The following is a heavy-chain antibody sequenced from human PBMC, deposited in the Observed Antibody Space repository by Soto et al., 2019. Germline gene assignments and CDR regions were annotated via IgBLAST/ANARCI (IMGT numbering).Heavy chain of an antibody. CDR1: GFTFSSYA. CDR3: ARDGTAAGVDV. Sequence: QVQLVESGGGVVQPGRSLRLSCAASGFTFSSYAMHWVRHAPGKGLEWVAVISYDGSNKYYADSVKGRFTISRDNSKNTLYLQMNSLRAEDTAVYYCARDGTAAGVDVWGQGTTVTVSS. D-gene: IGHD6-13*01. V-gene: IGHV3-30-3*01. J-gene: IGHJ6*02. CDR2: ISYDGSNK.